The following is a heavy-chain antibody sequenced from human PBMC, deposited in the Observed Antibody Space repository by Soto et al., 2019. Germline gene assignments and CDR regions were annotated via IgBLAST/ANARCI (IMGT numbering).Heavy chain of an antibody. D-gene: IGHD3-10*01. J-gene: IGHJ6*02. CDR2: IYYSGST. CDR3: LSESHGSGSRYV. CDR1: DGSISSSSYY. V-gene: IGHV4-39*01. Sequence: QLQLQESGPGLVKPSETLSLTCTVSDGSISSSSYYWGWIRQPPGKGLEWIGSIYYSGSTYYNPSLKSRVTISVDTSKNQFSLKLSSVTAADTAVYYCLSESHGSGSRYVWGQGTTVTVSS.